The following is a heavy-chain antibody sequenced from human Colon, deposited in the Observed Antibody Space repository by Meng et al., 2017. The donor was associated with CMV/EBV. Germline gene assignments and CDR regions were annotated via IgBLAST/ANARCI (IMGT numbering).Heavy chain of an antibody. D-gene: IGHD1-26*01. J-gene: IGHJ3*02. V-gene: IGHV3-23*01. CDR1: FTFRSSA. Sequence: FTFRSSAMSWVRQAPGKGLEWVSAISGCGGSTYYADSVTGRFTISRDNSKNTLYLQMNSLRAEDTAVYYCAKLPPIVYSGSYYAFDIWGQGTMVTVSS. CDR2: ISGCGGST. CDR3: AKLPPIVYSGSYYAFDI.